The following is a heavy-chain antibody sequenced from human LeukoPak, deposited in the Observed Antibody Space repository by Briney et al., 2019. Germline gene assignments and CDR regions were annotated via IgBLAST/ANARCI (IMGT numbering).Heavy chain of an antibody. V-gene: IGHV3-30*02. J-gene: IGHJ4*02. CDR2: IRYDGNNK. CDR3: ARETVAYSSGWYYLDY. Sequence: GGTLRLSCVASGLSFSSYGMHWVRQAPGKGLEWVAFIRYDGNNKYYADSVQGRFTISRDNSKNTLYLQMNSLRSEDTAVYYCARETVAYSSGWYYLDYWGQGTLVTVSS. D-gene: IGHD6-25*01. CDR1: GLSFSSYG.